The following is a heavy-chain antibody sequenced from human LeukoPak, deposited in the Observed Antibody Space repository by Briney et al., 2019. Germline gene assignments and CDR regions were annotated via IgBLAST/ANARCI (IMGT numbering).Heavy chain of an antibody. Sequence: SVKVSCKASGFTFTSSAVQWVRQARGQRLEWIGWIVVGSGNTNYAQKFQERVTITRDMSTSTAYMELSSLRSEDTAVYYCAADYYGSGSYYYYGMDVWGQGTTVTVSS. D-gene: IGHD3-10*01. J-gene: IGHJ6*02. CDR2: IVVGSGNT. CDR1: GFTFTSSA. V-gene: IGHV1-58*01. CDR3: AADYYGSGSYYYYGMDV.